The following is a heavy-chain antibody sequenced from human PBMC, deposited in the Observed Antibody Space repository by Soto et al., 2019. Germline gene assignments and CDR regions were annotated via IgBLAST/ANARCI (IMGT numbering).Heavy chain of an antibody. J-gene: IGHJ3*02. CDR3: PRANDLNAFDI. Sequence: GGSLRLSCTASGVIATAKYMNWVRQAPGGVLEWVAVIYNSGSTYHADSVKGRFTISRHDSKNTLYLQMDSLRPEDTAVYYCPRANDLNAFDIWGQGTMVTVSS. CDR1: GVIATAKY. CDR2: IYNSGST. V-gene: IGHV3-53*04. D-gene: IGHD1-1*01.